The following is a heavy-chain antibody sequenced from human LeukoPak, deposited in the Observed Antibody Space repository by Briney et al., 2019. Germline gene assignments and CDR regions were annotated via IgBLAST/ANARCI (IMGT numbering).Heavy chain of an antibody. Sequence: GGSLRLSCAASGFTFSSYAMGWVRQAPGKGLEWVSAISGSGGSTYYADSVKGRFTISRDNSKNTLYLQMNSLRAEDTAVYYCAKADIVLMVYATPNDYWGQGTLVTVSS. J-gene: IGHJ4*02. CDR2: ISGSGGST. V-gene: IGHV3-23*01. CDR1: GFTFSSYA. CDR3: AKADIVLMVYATPNDY. D-gene: IGHD2-8*01.